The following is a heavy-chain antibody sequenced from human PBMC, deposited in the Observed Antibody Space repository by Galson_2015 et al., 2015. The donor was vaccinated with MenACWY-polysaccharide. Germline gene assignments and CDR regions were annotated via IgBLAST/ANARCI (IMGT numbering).Heavy chain of an antibody. J-gene: IGHJ5*02. D-gene: IGHD2-15*01. CDR1: GFTFSSYW. Sequence: SLRLSCAASGFTFSSYWMHWVRQAPGKGLVWVSRTNGDGGATDYADSVKGRFTISRDNAKNTLYLQMNSLRAEDTAVYYCARAGAKLCRGGNFLFNWFDPRGQGTLVAVSS. CDR3: ARAGAKLCRGGNFLFNWFDP. V-gene: IGHV3-74*01. CDR2: TNGDGGAT.